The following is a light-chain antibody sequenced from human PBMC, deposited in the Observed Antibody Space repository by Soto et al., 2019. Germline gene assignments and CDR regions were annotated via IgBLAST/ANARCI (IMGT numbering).Light chain of an antibody. CDR1: QSVSSN. CDR3: QQYNNWPLT. V-gene: IGKV3D-15*01. CDR2: GAS. Sequence: EIVMTQSPATLSVSPGERATLSCRASQSVSSNLAWYQQKPGQATRLRIYGASTRATGIPARFSGSGSVTEFTLTISSLQSEDFAVYYCQQYNNWPLTFGGGTKVVIK. J-gene: IGKJ4*01.